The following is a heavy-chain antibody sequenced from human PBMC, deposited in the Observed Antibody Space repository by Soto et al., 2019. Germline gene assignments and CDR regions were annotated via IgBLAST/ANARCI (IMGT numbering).Heavy chain of an antibody. CDR2: IMKSGDSA. V-gene: IGHV3-23*01. CDR3: ARESGGDWGYFDF. D-gene: IGHD2-21*02. CDR1: GFTFSNYA. Sequence: LESGGALVQPGGSLILSCAASGFTFSNYAMTWVRQTPGKGLERVATIMKSGDSAHYADSVGGRFTVSRDNSINVLYLQMNALRAEDTARYFCARESGGDWGYFDFWGQGSQVTVSS. J-gene: IGHJ4*02.